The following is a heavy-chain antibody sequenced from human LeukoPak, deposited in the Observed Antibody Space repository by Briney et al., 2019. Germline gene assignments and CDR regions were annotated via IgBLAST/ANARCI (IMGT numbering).Heavy chain of an antibody. Sequence: SQTLSLTCAISGDSVSGNSAAWNWIRQSPSRGLEWLGRTYYRSKWYNDYAVSVKSRITINPDTSKNQFSLQLNSVTPEDTAVYYCALGVAAAGTFRYYFDYWGQGTLATVSP. D-gene: IGHD6-13*01. CDR1: GDSVSGNSAA. CDR2: TYYRSKWYN. CDR3: ALGVAAAGTFRYYFDY. J-gene: IGHJ4*02. V-gene: IGHV6-1*01.